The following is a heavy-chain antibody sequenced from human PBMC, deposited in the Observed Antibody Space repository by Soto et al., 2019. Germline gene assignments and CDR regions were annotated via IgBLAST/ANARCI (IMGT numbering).Heavy chain of an antibody. CDR2: ISGSGGST. Sequence: GGSLRLSCAASGFTFSSYAMSWVRQAPGKGLEWVSAISGSGGSTYYADSVKGRFTISRDNSKNTLYLQMNSLRAEDTAVYYCAKSLWSGSDNDYYYYMDVWGKGTTVTVSS. CDR3: AKSLWSGSDNDYYYYMDV. J-gene: IGHJ6*03. V-gene: IGHV3-23*01. CDR1: GFTFSSYA. D-gene: IGHD3-10*02.